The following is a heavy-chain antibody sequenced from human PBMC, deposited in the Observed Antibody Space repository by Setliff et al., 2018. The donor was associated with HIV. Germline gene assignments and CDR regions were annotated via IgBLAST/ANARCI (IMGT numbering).Heavy chain of an antibody. V-gene: IGHV1-46*01. CDR2: INPSGGRT. CDR1: GYTFTNYY. CDR3: ARCYYDSSGPTDAFDI. J-gene: IGHJ3*02. Sequence: ASVKVSCKASGYTFTNYYIHWVRQAPGQGLEWMGLINPSGGRTSYAQKFQGRLTMTRDTSRSTVYMELSSLRSEDTAVYYCARCYYDSSGPTDAFDIRGQGTVVTVSS. D-gene: IGHD3-22*01.